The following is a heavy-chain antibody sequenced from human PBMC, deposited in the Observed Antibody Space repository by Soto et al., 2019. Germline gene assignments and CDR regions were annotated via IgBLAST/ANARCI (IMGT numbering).Heavy chain of an antibody. CDR3: ARRWFGEYYSFGLDV. J-gene: IGHJ6*02. D-gene: IGHD3-10*01. CDR1: GFTFDDYG. CDR2: IDWNGDSS. V-gene: IGHV3-20*04. Sequence: PGGSLRLSCAASGFTFDDYGMSWVRQTPGKGLEWVAGIDWNGDSSGYADSVKGRFTISRDNARNSLYLQMNSLRAEDTAFYYCARRWFGEYYSFGLDVWGQGTTVTVSS.